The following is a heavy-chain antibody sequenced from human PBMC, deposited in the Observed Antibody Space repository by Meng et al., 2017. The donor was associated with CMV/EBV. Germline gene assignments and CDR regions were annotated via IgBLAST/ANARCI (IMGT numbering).Heavy chain of an antibody. D-gene: IGHD3-3*01. Sequence: GESLKISCAASEFTFSSYWMHWVRQAPGKGLVWVSRINSDGSSTSYADSVKGRFTISRDNAKNTLYLQMNSLRAEDTAVYYCARAPNPSYYDFWSGYYINWFDPWGQGTLVTVSS. J-gene: IGHJ5*02. CDR2: INSDGSST. V-gene: IGHV3-74*01. CDR1: EFTFSSYW. CDR3: ARAPNPSYYDFWSGYYINWFDP.